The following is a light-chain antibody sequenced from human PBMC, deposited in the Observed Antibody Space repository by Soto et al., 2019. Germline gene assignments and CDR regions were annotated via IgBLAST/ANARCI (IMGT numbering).Light chain of an antibody. CDR3: QQYGSSPPIT. V-gene: IGKV3-20*01. Sequence: EIVLTRSPGTLSLSPEERATLSCSASQRITTFLAWYQQKPGQAPRLLIYGASSRATGIPDRFSGSGSGTDFTLTISRLEPEDFAVYYCQQYGSSPPITFGQGTRLEIK. CDR2: GAS. J-gene: IGKJ5*01. CDR1: QRITTF.